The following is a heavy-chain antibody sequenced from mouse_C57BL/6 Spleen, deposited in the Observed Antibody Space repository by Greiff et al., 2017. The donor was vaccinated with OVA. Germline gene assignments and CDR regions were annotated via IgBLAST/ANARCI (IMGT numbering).Heavy chain of an antibody. CDR2: VDPSDSYT. D-gene: IGHD2-1*01. V-gene: IGHV1-50*01. CDR1: GYTFTSYW. J-gene: IGHJ4*01. CDR3: ARGDGNYPYAMDY. Sequence: QVQLQQPGAELVKPGASVKLSCKASGYTFTSYWMQWVKLRPGQGLEWIGEVDPSDSYTNYNQKFKGKATLTVDTSSSTAYMQLSSLTSEDSAVYYCARGDGNYPYAMDYWGQGTSVTVSA.